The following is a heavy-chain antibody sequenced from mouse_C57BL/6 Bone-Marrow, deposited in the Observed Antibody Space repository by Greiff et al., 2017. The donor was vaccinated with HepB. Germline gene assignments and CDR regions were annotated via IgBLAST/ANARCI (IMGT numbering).Heavy chain of an antibody. V-gene: IGHV1-9*01. Sequence: QVQLKQSGAELLKPGASVKLSCKAPGYTFTVYWIEWVKQRPGHGLEWIGEILPGSGSTNYNGKFKGKAKFTADTSSTTAYMQLSSLTTEDSAIYYCTRPAYSNYWYLDVWGTGTTVTVSA. CDR2: ILPGSGST. J-gene: IGHJ1*03. CDR3: TRPAYSNYWYLDV. D-gene: IGHD2-5*01. CDR1: GYTFTVYW.